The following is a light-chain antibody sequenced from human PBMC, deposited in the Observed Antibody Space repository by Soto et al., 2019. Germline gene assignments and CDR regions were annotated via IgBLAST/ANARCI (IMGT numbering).Light chain of an antibody. CDR1: SSDVGGYNY. J-gene: IGLJ2*01. CDR2: EVT. CDR3: SSYTSTNTLV. V-gene: IGLV2-14*01. Sequence: QSALTQPASVSGSPGQSITISCTGTSSDVGGYNYVSWYLQHPGKAPKLMIYEVTNRPSGVSNRFSGSKSGNTASLTISGLQAEDEADYYCSSYTSTNTLVFGGGTKVTV.